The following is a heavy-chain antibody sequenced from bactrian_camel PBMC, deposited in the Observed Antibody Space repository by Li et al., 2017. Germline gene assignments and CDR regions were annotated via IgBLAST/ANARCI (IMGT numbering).Heavy chain of an antibody. V-gene: IGHV3-3*01. Sequence: HVQLVESGGGSVQAGGSLRLSCAVSGNTNSIYFLGWFRESPGKDREGVAAIRDDGTDTYYVDSVKGRFTISRDNAKNTLYLQLNSLKTEDTAMYYCAKDSDYGLANRARADFGYWGQGTQVTVS. D-gene: IGHD5*01. CDR3: AKDSDYGLANRARADFGY. J-gene: IGHJ6*01. CDR2: IRDDGTDT. CDR1: GNTNSIYF.